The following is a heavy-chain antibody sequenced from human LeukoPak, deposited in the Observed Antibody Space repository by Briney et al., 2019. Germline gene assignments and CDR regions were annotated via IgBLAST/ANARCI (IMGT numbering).Heavy chain of an antibody. Sequence: PGGSLRLSCAASGFTFSSHSMNWVRQAPGKGLEWVSYISSSSSFRYYADSVKGRFTISRDDARNSLYLQMNSLRAEDTAVYYCARMSGSRLPGYWGQGALVTVSS. D-gene: IGHD3-3*01. CDR3: ARMSGSRLPGY. J-gene: IGHJ4*02. CDR2: ISSSSSFR. CDR1: GFTFSSHS. V-gene: IGHV3-48*01.